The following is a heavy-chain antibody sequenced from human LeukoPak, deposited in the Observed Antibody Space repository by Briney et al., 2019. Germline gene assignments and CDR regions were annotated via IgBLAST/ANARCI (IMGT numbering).Heavy chain of an antibody. CDR2: IYYSGST. J-gene: IGHJ3*02. CDR3: ARGGAYSSSWYGGAFDI. CDR1: GGSVSSSSNY. V-gene: IGHV4-61*01. D-gene: IGHD6-13*01. Sequence: SETLSLTCSVSGGSVSSSSNYWGWIRQPPGKGLEWIGYIYYSGSTNYNPSLKSRVTISVDTSKNQFSLKLNSVTTADTAVYYCARGGAYSSSWYGGAFDIWGQGTMVTVSS.